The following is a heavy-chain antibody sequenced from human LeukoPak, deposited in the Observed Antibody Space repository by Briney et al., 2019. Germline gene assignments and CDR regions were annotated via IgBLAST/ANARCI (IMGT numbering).Heavy chain of an antibody. Sequence: GGSRRPSCTASGFALSSYGMHWVRQAPGEGLVWVSRIGSDGSTTTYADSVKGRSTISRDNPKNTLDLQMNSLRAEDTAVYYCALDNWGPSLWRQGTLVTVSS. CDR1: GFALSSYG. J-gene: IGHJ4*02. D-gene: IGHD7-27*01. CDR2: IGSDGSTT. CDR3: ALDNWGPSL. V-gene: IGHV3-74*01.